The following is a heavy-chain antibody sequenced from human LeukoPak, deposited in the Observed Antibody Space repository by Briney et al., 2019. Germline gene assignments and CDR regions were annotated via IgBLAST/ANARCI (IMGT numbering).Heavy chain of an antibody. V-gene: IGHV1-69*05. CDR1: GGTFSSYA. CDR2: IIPMFGTA. CDR3: ARDNPLNYYGSGSNDAFDI. Sequence: ASVKVSFKSSGGTFSSYAISWVRQPPGQGLEWMGRIIPMFGTANYVQKFQGRVTITTDESTSTAYMELSSLRSEDTAVYYCARDNPLNYYGSGSNDAFDIWGQGTMVTVSS. J-gene: IGHJ3*02. D-gene: IGHD3-10*01.